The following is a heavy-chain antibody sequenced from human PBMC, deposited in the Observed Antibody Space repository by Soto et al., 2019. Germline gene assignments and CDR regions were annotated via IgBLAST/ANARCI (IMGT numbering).Heavy chain of an antibody. CDR1: GFTFSNYG. D-gene: IGHD6-13*01. CDR2: KWYAGTNK. CDR3: ARDQAAAPTLDYYFGMDV. V-gene: IGHV3-33*01. Sequence: QVQLVESGGGVVQPGRSLRLSCAASGFTFSNYGMHWVRQAPGKGLEWVAVKWYAGTNKYYADSVKGRFTISRDNSKNTLYLQMNSLRAEDTAVYYCARDQAAAPTLDYYFGMDVWGQGTTVTVSS. J-gene: IGHJ6*02.